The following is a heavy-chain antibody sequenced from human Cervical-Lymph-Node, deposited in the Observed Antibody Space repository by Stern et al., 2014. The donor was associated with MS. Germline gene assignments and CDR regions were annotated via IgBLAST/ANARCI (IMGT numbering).Heavy chain of an antibody. CDR3: AKDWFRYRSSTRCSEPLDF. Sequence: SVKGRFTISRDNSKNTLYLQMNSLRAEDTAVYCCAKDWFRYRSSTRCSEPLDFWGQGTLVTVSS. V-gene: IGHV3-30*02. D-gene: IGHD2-2*01. J-gene: IGHJ4*02.